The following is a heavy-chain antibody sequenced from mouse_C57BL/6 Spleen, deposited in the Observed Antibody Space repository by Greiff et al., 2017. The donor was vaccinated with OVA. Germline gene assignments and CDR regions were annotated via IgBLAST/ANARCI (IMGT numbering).Heavy chain of an antibody. CDR2: ISSGGSYT. J-gene: IGHJ1*03. CDR1: GFTFSSYG. Sequence: EVMLVESGGDLVKPGGSLKLSCAASGFTFSSYGMSWVRQTPDKRLEWVATISSGGSYTYYPDSVKGRFTISRDNAKNTLYLQMSSLKSEDTAMYYYARLTGTYFDVWGTGTTVTVSS. D-gene: IGHD4-1*01. CDR3: ARLTGTYFDV. V-gene: IGHV5-6*01.